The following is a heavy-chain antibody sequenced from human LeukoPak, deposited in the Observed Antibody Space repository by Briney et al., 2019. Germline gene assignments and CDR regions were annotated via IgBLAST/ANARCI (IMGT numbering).Heavy chain of an antibody. CDR3: ARGNSITMVRGVKVGGY. D-gene: IGHD3-10*01. CDR2: ISAYNGNT. Sequence: ASVKVSCKASGYTFTSYGISWVRQAPGQGLEWMGWISAYNGNTNYAQKLQGRVTMTTDTSTSTAYMELRSLRSDDTAVYYCARGNSITMVRGVKVGGYRGQGTLVTVSS. CDR1: GYTFTSYG. V-gene: IGHV1-18*01. J-gene: IGHJ4*02.